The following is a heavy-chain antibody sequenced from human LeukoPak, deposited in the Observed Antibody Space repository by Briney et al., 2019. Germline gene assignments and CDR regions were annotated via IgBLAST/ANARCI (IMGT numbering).Heavy chain of an antibody. CDR1: GFTFSSYA. V-gene: IGHV3-23*01. D-gene: IGHD3-22*01. CDR2: ISGGGGRT. Sequence: GGSLLLSCAASGFTFSSYAMIWVRQAPGKGLEWVSGISGGGGRTYYADSVKGRFTISRDNSKNTLYLRMNSLRTEDTAVYYCAKDRRPTYYSDSSGYYFRDAFDMWGQGTMVTVSS. J-gene: IGHJ3*02. CDR3: AKDRRPTYYSDSSGYYFRDAFDM.